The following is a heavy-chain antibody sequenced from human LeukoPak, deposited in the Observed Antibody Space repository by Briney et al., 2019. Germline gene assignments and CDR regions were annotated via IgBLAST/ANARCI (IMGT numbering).Heavy chain of an antibody. CDR3: ARDFSGY. J-gene: IGHJ4*01. D-gene: IGHD3-10*01. Sequence: GGSLRLSCVVSGATVSSNYMSWVRQAPGKGLEWVSVIYSGGATYYADSVKGRFTISRDISQNTLYLQMNDLRAEDTAVYYCARDFSGYWGQGTLVTDSS. CDR2: IYSGGAT. CDR1: GATVSSNY. V-gene: IGHV3-66*01.